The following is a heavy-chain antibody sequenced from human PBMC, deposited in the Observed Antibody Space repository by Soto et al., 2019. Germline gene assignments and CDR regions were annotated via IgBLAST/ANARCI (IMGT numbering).Heavy chain of an antibody. J-gene: IGHJ3*02. V-gene: IGHV5-51*01. CDR2: IYPGDSDT. CDR3: ARHLASGGWFDAFAI. CDR1: GYSFTSYW. D-gene: IGHD6-19*01. Sequence: GESLKISCKGSGYSFTSYWIGWVRQMPGKGLEWMGIIYPGDSDTRYSPSFQGQVTISADKSISTAYLQWSSLKASDTAMYYCARHLASGGWFDAFAIWGQGTMVTVSS.